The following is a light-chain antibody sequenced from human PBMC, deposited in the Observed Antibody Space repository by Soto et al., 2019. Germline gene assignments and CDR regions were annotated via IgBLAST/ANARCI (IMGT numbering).Light chain of an antibody. J-gene: IGKJ4*01. CDR2: RAS. CDR3: QQYHRSPLT. Sequence: EIVRTQSPATLSVSPGESATLSGRASQSLSTDLAWYQQRPGQAPRLLIYRASTRATGIPARLSGSASGTAFTLTISSLQSEDFAVYYCQQYHRSPLTFGGGTKVDIK. CDR1: QSLSTD. V-gene: IGKV3-15*01.